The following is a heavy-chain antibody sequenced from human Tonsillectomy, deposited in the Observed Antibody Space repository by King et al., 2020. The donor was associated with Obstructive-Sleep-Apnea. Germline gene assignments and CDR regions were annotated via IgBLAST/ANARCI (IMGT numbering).Heavy chain of an antibody. CDR2: ISISSSTI. Sequence: VQLVESGGGLVQPGGSLRLSCAASGFTFSFYSMNCVRQAPGKGLEWGSDISISSSTIYYADSVKGRFTISRDNAKNSLYLQMNSLRAEDTAVYYCARAYYYDSSGYYLRNYFDYWGQGTLVTVSS. J-gene: IGHJ4*02. D-gene: IGHD3-22*01. CDR3: ARAYYYDSSGYYLRNYFDY. CDR1: GFTFSFYS. V-gene: IGHV3-48*01.